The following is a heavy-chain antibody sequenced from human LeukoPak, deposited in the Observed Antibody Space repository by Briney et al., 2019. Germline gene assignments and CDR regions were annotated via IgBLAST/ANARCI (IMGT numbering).Heavy chain of an antibody. CDR1: GFTFSSYS. J-gene: IGHJ1*01. D-gene: IGHD2-2*01. Sequence: GGSLRLSCAASGFTFSSYSMNWVRQAPGKGLEWVSSISSSSSYIYYADSVKGRFTISRDNAKNSLYLQMNSLRAEDTAVYYCATYSSSNGREFQYWGQGTLVTVSS. V-gene: IGHV3-21*01. CDR3: ATYSSSNGREFQY. CDR2: ISSSSSYI.